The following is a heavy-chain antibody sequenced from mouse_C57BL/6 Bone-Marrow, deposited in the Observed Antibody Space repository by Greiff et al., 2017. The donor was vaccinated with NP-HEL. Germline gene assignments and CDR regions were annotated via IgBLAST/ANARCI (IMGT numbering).Heavy chain of an antibody. D-gene: IGHD1-1*01. V-gene: IGHV2-6*01. CDR2: IWGVGST. CDR3: ASHYYYGSYYYAMDY. CDR1: GFSLTSYG. Sequence: VQLVESGPGLVAPSQSLSITCTVSGFSLTSYGVDWVRQSPGKGLEWLGVIWGVGSTNYNSALKSRLSISKDNSKSQVFLKMNSLQTDDTAMYYCASHYYYGSYYYAMDYWGQGTSVTVSS. J-gene: IGHJ4*01.